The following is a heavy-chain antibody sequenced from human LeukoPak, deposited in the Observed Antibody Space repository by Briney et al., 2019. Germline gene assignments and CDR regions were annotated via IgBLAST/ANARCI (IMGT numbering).Heavy chain of an antibody. V-gene: IGHV4-34*01. J-gene: IGHJ6*03. CDR1: LGSFSGYY. CDR2: INHSGST. D-gene: IGHD3-10*01. CDR3: ARGPRDRYYYGSGSYVTGYYYYMDV. Sequence: PSETLSPTCALSLGSFSGYYWSWIRQPPGKGLEWIGEINHSGSTNYNPSLKSLVTISVDTSKNQFSLKLSSVTAADTAVYYCARGPRDRYYYGSGSYVTGYYYYMDVWGKGTTVTVSS.